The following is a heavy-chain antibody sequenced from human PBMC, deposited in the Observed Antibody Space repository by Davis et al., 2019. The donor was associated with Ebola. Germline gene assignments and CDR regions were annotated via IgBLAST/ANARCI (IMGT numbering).Heavy chain of an antibody. J-gene: IGHJ4*02. CDR2: ISSSSSYI. D-gene: IGHD3-22*01. V-gene: IGHV3-21*01. Sequence: PGGSLRLSCAASGFTFSSYAMSWVRQAPGKGLEWVSSISSSSSYIYYADSVKGRFTISRDNAKNSLYLQMNSLRAEDTAVYYCASETYYYDSSGYHPYFDYWGQGTLVTVSS. CDR1: GFTFSSYA. CDR3: ASETYYYDSSGYHPYFDY.